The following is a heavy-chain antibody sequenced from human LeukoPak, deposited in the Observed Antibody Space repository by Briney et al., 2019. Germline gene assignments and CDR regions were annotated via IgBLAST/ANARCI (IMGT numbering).Heavy chain of an antibody. V-gene: IGHV3-30*18. Sequence: GGSLRLSCAASGFTFSSYGMHWVRQAPGKGLEWVAVISYDGSNKYYADSVKGRFTISRDNSKNTLFVQMNSLRIEDTAVYFCAKGSIPAAVTYYMDVWGEGTTVTVSS. CDR1: GFTFSSYG. D-gene: IGHD2-2*01. CDR3: AKGSIPAAVTYYMDV. CDR2: ISYDGSNK. J-gene: IGHJ6*03.